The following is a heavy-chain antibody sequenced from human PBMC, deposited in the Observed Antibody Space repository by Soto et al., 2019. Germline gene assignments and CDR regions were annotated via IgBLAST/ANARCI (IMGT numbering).Heavy chain of an antibody. J-gene: IGHJ6*02. CDR3: AREAAGWNLAYGLDV. CDR1: GFTFGTYS. CDR2: INTRGDM. Sequence: GESLKISCAASGFTFGTYSLNWVRQPPGKGLEWVAFINTRGDMYYADSLEGRFTISRDNAKNSVSLQMNSLRVEDTAVYYCAREAAGWNLAYGLDVWGQGTTVTVSS. D-gene: IGHD1-1*01. V-gene: IGHV3-21*05.